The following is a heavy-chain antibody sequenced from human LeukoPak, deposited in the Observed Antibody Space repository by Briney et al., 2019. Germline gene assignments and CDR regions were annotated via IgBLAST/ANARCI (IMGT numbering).Heavy chain of an antibody. CDR3: AKDYAVGSIDY. Sequence: GGSLRLSCGASGFTFNNYGMSWVRQAPGKGLEWVSSISRSGESTFYADSVRGRFTISRDNSKNTVSLQMESLRAEDTALYYCAKDYAVGSIDYWGQGTLVTVSS. J-gene: IGHJ4*02. CDR2: ISRSGEST. D-gene: IGHD3-16*01. V-gene: IGHV3-23*01. CDR1: GFTFNNYG.